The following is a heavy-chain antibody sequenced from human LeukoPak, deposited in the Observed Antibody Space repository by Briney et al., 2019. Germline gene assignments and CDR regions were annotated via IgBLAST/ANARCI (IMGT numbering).Heavy chain of an antibody. CDR1: GYTFTSYY. CDR3: ARVSYERWLQNYFDY. V-gene: IGHV1-46*01. J-gene: IGHJ4*02. Sequence: ASVKVSCKASGYTFTSYYRHWVRQAPGQGLEWMGIINPSGGSTSYAQKFQGRVTMTRDMSTSTVYMELSSLRSEDTAVYHCARVSYERWLQNYFDYWGQGTLVTVSS. D-gene: IGHD5-24*01. CDR2: INPSGGST.